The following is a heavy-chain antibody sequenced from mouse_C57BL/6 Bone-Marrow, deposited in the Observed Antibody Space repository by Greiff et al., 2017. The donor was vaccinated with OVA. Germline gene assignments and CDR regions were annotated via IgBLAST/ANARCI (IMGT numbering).Heavy chain of an antibody. CDR3: ARPNPTVVAVDY. V-gene: IGHV1-81*01. Sequence: VQLQQSGAELARPGASVKLSCKASGYTFTSYGISWVKQRPGQGLEWIGEIYPRSGNTYYNEKFKGKATLTADKSSSTAYMELRSLTSEDSAVYFCARPNPTVVAVDYWGQGTTLTVSS. D-gene: IGHD1-1*01. CDR2: IYPRSGNT. CDR1: GYTFTSYG. J-gene: IGHJ2*01.